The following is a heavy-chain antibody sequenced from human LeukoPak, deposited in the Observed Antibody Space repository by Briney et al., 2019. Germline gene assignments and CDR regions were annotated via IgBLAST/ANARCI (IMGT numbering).Heavy chain of an antibody. CDR3: AGDTYKINY. CDR2: MSGSGGST. CDR1: EFTFSSYA. V-gene: IGHV3-23*01. D-gene: IGHD2-21*01. Sequence: PGGSLRLSCVASEFTFSSYAMNWVRQAPGKGLEWVSAMSGSGGSTYYADSVKGRFTISRDNSKNTLYLQMNSLRAEDTAVYFCAGDTYKINYWGQGTLVTVSS. J-gene: IGHJ4*02.